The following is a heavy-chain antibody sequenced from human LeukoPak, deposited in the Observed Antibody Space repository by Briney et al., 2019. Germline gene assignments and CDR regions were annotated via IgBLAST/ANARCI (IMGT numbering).Heavy chain of an antibody. CDR1: DDSMSSYY. J-gene: IGHJ4*02. CDR3: ARTARVFDH. CDR2: IYTNGDT. Sequence: PSETLSLTCTVSDDSMSSYYWSWIRQPPGKALECIGYIYTNGDTNSNPSLNGRVTMSLDMSNKQFSLHLRSVSAADTAVYFCARTARVFDHWGQGPPVTVSS. D-gene: IGHD2-21*02. V-gene: IGHV4-4*08.